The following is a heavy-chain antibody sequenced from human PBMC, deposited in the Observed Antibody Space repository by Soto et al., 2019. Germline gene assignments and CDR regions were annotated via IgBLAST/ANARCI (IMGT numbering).Heavy chain of an antibody. CDR3: ARHRGGTFFDAFDI. Sequence: SETLSLTCTVSGGSISSSTYYWGWIRQPPGKGLEWIGSIYYSGSTYYSPSLNSPVTISVDTSKNQFSLKLSSVTAADTVVYYCARHRGGTFFDAFDIWGQGTMVTVSS. CDR2: IYYSGST. D-gene: IGHD2-15*01. V-gene: IGHV4-39*01. J-gene: IGHJ3*02. CDR1: GGSISSSTYY.